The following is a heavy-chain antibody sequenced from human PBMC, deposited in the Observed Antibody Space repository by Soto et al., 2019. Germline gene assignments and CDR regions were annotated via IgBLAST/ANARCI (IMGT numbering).Heavy chain of an antibody. CDR3: AHANNWDYRTPYYFDY. CDR2: IYGNDDQ. J-gene: IGHJ4*02. CDR1: GFSLNTSGVG. Sequence: QITLKESGPTLVKPTQTLTLTCTFSGFSLNTSGVGVGWVRQPPGKALEWLALIYGNDDQRYNLFLKNSLTITTDTSRDQVVLTMTHVDPVDTATYYCAHANNWDYRTPYYFDYWGQGTLVTVS. V-gene: IGHV2-5*01. D-gene: IGHD1-7*01.